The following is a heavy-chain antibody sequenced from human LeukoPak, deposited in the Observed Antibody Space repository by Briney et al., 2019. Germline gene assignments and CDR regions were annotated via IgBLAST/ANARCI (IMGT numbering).Heavy chain of an antibody. V-gene: IGHV4-39*01. D-gene: IGHD6-19*01. CDR2: IYYSGNT. J-gene: IGHJ4*02. CDR1: GGSISSNSYY. CDR3: ARGVGTGWFYYFDY. Sequence: PSETLSLTCTVSGGSISSNSYYWGWIHQPPGKGLKWIGSIYYSGNTYYNPSLKSRVTISVDTSKNQFSLKLSSVTAADTAVYYCARGVGTGWFYYFDYWGQGTLVTVSS.